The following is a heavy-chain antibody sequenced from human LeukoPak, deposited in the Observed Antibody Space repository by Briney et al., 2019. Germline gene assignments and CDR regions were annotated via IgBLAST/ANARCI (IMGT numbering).Heavy chain of an antibody. Sequence: SETLTLTCAVSGGSISSSNWWSRVRHPPGQGLEGIGEICHSGSTNYNPSLKSRVTISVDTSKNLSSLQLSSVTAAGTAVYYCSRAAPYYYDSSGYVTFDAFDIWGQGTMVTVSS. CDR1: GGSISSSNW. CDR2: ICHSGST. J-gene: IGHJ3*02. D-gene: IGHD3-22*01. V-gene: IGHV4-4*02. CDR3: SRAAPYYYDSSGYVTFDAFDI.